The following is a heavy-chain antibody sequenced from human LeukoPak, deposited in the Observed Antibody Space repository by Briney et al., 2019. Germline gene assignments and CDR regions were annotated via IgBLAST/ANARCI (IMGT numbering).Heavy chain of an antibody. V-gene: IGHV3-21*01. CDR3: ASSMVRGVMMN. J-gene: IGHJ4*02. CDR1: GFTFSSYS. Sequence: GGSLRLSCTASGFTFSSYSMNWVRQAPGKGLEWVSSISSSSSYIYYADSVKGRFTISRDNAKNSLYLQMNSLRAEDTAVYYCASSMVRGVMMNWGQGTLVTVSS. D-gene: IGHD3-10*01. CDR2: ISSSSSYI.